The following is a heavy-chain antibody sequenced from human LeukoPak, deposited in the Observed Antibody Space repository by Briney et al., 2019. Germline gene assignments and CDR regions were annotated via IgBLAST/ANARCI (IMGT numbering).Heavy chain of an antibody. Sequence: SGGSLRLSCVVSGFTLSNYAMNWVRQAPGKGLEWVSGISGGAINTKYADSVKGRFTISRDNSLNTLYLRMNNLRAEDTAVYFCARRGIVIRGLLIIGFHKEAYYFDYWGQGVLVTVSS. D-gene: IGHD3-10*01. CDR2: ISGGAINT. J-gene: IGHJ4*02. CDR1: GFTLSNYA. CDR3: ARRGIVIRGLLIIGFHKEAYYFDY. V-gene: IGHV3-23*01.